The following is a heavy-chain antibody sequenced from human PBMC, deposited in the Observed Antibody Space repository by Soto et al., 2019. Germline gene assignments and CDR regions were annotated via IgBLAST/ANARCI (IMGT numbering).Heavy chain of an antibody. D-gene: IGHD3-10*01. J-gene: IGHJ6*02. CDR3: ARRHYYGSGREVNSDPSYYYGMDV. Sequence: ASVKVSCKASGYTFTSYYMHWVRQAPGQGLEWMGIINPSGGSTSYAQKFQGRVTMTRDTSTSTVYMELSSLRSEDTAVYYCARRHYYGSGREVNSDPSYYYGMDVWGQGTTVTVSS. V-gene: IGHV1-46*01. CDR2: INPSGGST. CDR1: GYTFTSYY.